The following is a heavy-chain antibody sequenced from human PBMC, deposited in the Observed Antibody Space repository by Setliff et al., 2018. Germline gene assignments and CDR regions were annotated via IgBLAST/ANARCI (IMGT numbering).Heavy chain of an antibody. D-gene: IGHD4-17*01. J-gene: IGHJ4*02. CDR2: IWFDGSKE. V-gene: IGHV3-33*03. CDR1: GFTFSSYG. CDR3: AKEMTTYSGFDC. Sequence: GGSLRLSCAASGFTFSSYGMHWVRQAPGKGLEWVAVIWFDGSKEFYADSVKGRFAISRDNPKNTLYLQVNSLRDEDTAVYYCAKEMTTYSGFDCWGQGTLVTVSS.